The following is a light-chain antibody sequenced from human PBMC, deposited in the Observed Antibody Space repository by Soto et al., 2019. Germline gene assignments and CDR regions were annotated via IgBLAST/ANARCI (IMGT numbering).Light chain of an antibody. J-gene: IGKJ1*01. CDR2: KAS. CDR1: QTISSW. V-gene: IGKV1-5*03. Sequence: IPMTNSASTVSGSVGDRVTITCRASQTISSWLAWYQQKRGKAPKLLIYKASTLKSGVPSRFSGSGSGTDFTLTIISRQPEDFVTYYCQQSYSTPITFGQGTMVDI. CDR3: QQSYSTPIT.